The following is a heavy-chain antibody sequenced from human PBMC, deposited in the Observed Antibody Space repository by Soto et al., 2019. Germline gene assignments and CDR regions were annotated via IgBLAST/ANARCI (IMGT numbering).Heavy chain of an antibody. Sequence: LRLSCAASGFTFSSYSMNWVRQAPGKGLEWVSSISSSSSYIYYADSVKGRFNISRDNAKNSLYLQMNSLRAEDTAVYYCARGLYSSGWDYYYYGMDVWGQGTTVTVSS. CDR2: ISSSSSYI. D-gene: IGHD6-19*01. CDR3: ARGLYSSGWDYYYYGMDV. J-gene: IGHJ6*02. V-gene: IGHV3-21*01. CDR1: GFTFSSYS.